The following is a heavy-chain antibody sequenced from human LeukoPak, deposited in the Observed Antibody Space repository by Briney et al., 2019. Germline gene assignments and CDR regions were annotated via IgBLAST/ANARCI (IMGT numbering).Heavy chain of an antibody. J-gene: IGHJ2*01. D-gene: IGHD1-26*01. Sequence: SETLSLTCTVSGGSISSSSYFWGWIRQPPGKGLEWIGSIYYSGSTYYNPSLKSRVTISVDTSKNQFSLKLSSVTAADTAVYYCARSSSGSYNVDWYFDHWGRGTLVTVSS. V-gene: IGHV4-39*01. CDR3: ARSSSGSYNVDWYFDH. CDR1: GGSISSSSYF. CDR2: IYYSGST.